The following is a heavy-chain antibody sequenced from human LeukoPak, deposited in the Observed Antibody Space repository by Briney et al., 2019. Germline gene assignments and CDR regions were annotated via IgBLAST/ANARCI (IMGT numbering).Heavy chain of an antibody. J-gene: IGHJ4*02. CDR2: ISARDGST. CDR3: AKEIAVAGRPLLDS. CDR1: GFTFSSYA. V-gene: IGHV3-23*01. Sequence: RGSLRLSCAASGFTFSSYAMSWVRQAPGKGPEWVSGISARDGSTWYGDSGKGRFTISRDISKNTLYLQMNSLRADDTAVYYCAKEIAVAGRPLLDSWGQGTLDTVSS. D-gene: IGHD6-19*01.